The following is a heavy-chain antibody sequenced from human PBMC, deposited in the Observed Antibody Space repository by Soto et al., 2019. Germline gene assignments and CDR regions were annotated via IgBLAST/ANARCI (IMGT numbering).Heavy chain of an antibody. J-gene: IGHJ3*02. Sequence: GASVKVSCKASGYTFTSYDINWVRQATGQGLEWMGWMNPNSGNTDYAQKFQGRVTMTRNTSISTAYMELSSLRSEDTAVYYCAREVQDPLNDYGDSDAFDIWGQGTMVTVSS. V-gene: IGHV1-8*01. CDR1: GYTFTSYD. CDR2: MNPNSGNT. D-gene: IGHD4-17*01. CDR3: AREVQDPLNDYGDSDAFDI.